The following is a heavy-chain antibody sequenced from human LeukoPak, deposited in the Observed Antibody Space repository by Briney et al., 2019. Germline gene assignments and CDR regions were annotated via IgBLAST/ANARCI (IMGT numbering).Heavy chain of an antibody. J-gene: IGHJ4*02. Sequence: GASVKVSCKASGYTFTSYGISWVRQAPGQGLEWMGWISDYNGNTNYAQKLQGRVTMTTDTSTSTAYMELRSLRSDDTAVYYCARVRPTTYSSGYYYVDYWGQGTLVTVSS. CDR3: ARVRPTTYSSGYYYVDY. CDR2: ISDYNGNT. V-gene: IGHV1-18*01. CDR1: GYTFTSYG. D-gene: IGHD3-22*01.